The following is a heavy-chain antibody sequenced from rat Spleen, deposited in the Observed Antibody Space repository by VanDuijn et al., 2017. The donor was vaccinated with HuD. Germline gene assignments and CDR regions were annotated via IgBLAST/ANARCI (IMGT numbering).Heavy chain of an antibody. J-gene: IGHJ2*01. CDR3: ARRLYDYFDY. CDR2: ISTGGGST. V-gene: IGHV5-25*01. Sequence: EVHLVESGGGLVQPGRSMKLSCAASGFTFSDYYMAWVRQAPKKGLEWVASISTGGGSTYYRDSVKGRFSISRDNARSTLSLQMDSLRSEDTATYYCARRLYDYFDYWGQGVMVTVSS. CDR1: GFTFSDYY. D-gene: IGHD1-2*01.